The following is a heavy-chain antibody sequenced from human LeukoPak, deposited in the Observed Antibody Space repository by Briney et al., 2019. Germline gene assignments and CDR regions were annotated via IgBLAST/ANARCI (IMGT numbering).Heavy chain of an antibody. V-gene: IGHV3-23*01. CDR1: GFTFSSYA. D-gene: IGHD6-19*01. CDR3: AKDRYSSGWPQGY. J-gene: IGHJ4*02. Sequence: GGSLRLSCAASGFTFSSYAMSWVRQAPGKGLEWVPAISGSGGSTYYADSVKGRFTISRDNSKNTLYLQMNSLRAEDTAVYYCAKDRYSSGWPQGYWGQGTLVTVSS. CDR2: ISGSGGST.